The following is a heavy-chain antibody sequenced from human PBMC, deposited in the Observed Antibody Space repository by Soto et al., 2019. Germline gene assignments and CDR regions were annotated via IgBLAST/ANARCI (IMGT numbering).Heavy chain of an antibody. J-gene: IGHJ4*02. CDR2: ISSSSTI. Sequence: GGSLRLSCAASGFTFSSYSMNWVRQAPGKGLEWVSYISSSSTIYYADSVKGRFTISRDNAKNSLYLQMNSLRAEDTAVYYCARDSGYSYGPLDYWGQGTLVTVS. CDR1: GFTFSSYS. V-gene: IGHV3-48*01. CDR3: ARDSGYSYGPLDY. D-gene: IGHD5-18*01.